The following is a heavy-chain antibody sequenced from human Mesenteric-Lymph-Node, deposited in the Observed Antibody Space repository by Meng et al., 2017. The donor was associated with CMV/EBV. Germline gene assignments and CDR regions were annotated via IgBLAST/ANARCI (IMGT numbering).Heavy chain of an antibody. CDR3: AKCPTGEGGGYFDY. V-gene: IGHV3-21*04. CDR1: GFDFSYYN. D-gene: IGHD7-27*01. Sequence: GGSLRLSCAASGFDFSYYNMNWVRQAPGKGLEWVATISYRSVYIYYADSVKGRFTISRDNAKNTVYLQMNSLRADDTAVYYCAKCPTGEGGGYFDYWGQGTLVTVSS. J-gene: IGHJ4*02. CDR2: ISYRSVYI.